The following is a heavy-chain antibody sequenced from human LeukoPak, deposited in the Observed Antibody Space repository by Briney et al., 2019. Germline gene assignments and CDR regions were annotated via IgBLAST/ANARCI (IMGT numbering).Heavy chain of an antibody. V-gene: IGHV4-39*01. CDR3: ARQVSDYFYYYIDV. CDR2: IYYSGTT. Sequence: SETLSLTCSVSGGSISSSSYYWNWIRQPPGKGLEWVGSIYYSGTTYYNSSLKSRVTISEDTSKNRFSLMLTSVTAADTAVYYCARQVSDYFYYYIDVWGEGTTVIVPS. J-gene: IGHJ6*03. CDR1: GGSISSSSYY.